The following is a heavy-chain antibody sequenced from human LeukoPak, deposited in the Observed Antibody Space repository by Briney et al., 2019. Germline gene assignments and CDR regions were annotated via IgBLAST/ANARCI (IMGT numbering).Heavy chain of an antibody. CDR3: ARDKTEQWLVLEAFDI. V-gene: IGHV3-21*01. D-gene: IGHD6-19*01. J-gene: IGHJ3*02. CDR2: ISATSSYI. Sequence: PGGSLRLSCAASGFTFSSYSMNWVRQTPGKGLEWVSSISATSSYIYYADSARGRFTNSRDNAKNSLYLQMNSLRAEDTAVYYCARDKTEQWLVLEAFDIWGQGTVVTVSS. CDR1: GFTFSSYS.